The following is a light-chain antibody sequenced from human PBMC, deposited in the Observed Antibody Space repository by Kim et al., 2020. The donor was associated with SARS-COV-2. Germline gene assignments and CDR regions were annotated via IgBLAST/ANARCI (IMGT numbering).Light chain of an antibody. J-gene: IGLJ3*02. CDR3: QSYDSTLRRV. CDR1: SSNIGAGYD. V-gene: IGLV1-40*01. CDR2: GNS. Sequence: GQRVTVSCTGSSSNIGAGYDVHWYHQLPGTAPKLLIYGNSNRPSGVPDRFSGSKSGTSASLAITVLQAEDEADYYCQSYDSTLRRVFGGGTQLTVL.